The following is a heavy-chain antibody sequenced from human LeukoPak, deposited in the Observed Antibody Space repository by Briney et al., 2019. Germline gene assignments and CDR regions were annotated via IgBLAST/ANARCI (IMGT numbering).Heavy chain of an antibody. J-gene: IGHJ6*03. CDR3: ARARLDDYYDSTRRYYYYYYMDV. Sequence: ASVKVSCKASGGTFSSYAISWVRQAPGQGLEWMGGIIPIFGTANYTQKFQGRVTITADKSTSTAYMELSSLRSEDTAVYYCARARLDDYYDSTRRYYYYYYMDVWGKGTTVTVSS. CDR1: GGTFSSYA. CDR2: IIPIFGTA. V-gene: IGHV1-69*06. D-gene: IGHD3-22*01.